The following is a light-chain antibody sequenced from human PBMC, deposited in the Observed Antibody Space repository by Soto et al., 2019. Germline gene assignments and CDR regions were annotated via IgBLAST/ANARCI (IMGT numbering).Light chain of an antibody. J-gene: IGLJ2*01. Sequence: QSVLTQPPSVSAAPGQRVTISCSGSSSNIGSNYVSRYQQLPGTAPNLLIYENNKRPSVIPDRFSCTKSGTSVTVGTTGREADDEADYYCGTWGSRSSAGVFGGGTKLTVL. CDR2: ENN. CDR1: SSNIGSNY. V-gene: IGLV1-51*02. CDR3: GTWGSRSSAGV.